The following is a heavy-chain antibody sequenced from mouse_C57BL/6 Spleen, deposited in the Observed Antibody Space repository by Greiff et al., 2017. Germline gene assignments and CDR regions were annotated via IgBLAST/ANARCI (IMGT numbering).Heavy chain of an antibody. Sequence: EVKLVESGGGLVQPKGSLKLSCAASGFTFNTYAMHWVRQAPGKGLEWVARIRSKSSNYATYYAESVKDRFTISRDESQSMLYLQMHNRKTEDTARYNCVRDLYCDYDWYFDVWGTGTTVTVSS. V-gene: IGHV10-3*01. CDR1: GFTFNTYA. D-gene: IGHD2-4*01. J-gene: IGHJ1*03. CDR3: VRDLYCDYDWYFDV. CDR2: IRSKSSNYAT.